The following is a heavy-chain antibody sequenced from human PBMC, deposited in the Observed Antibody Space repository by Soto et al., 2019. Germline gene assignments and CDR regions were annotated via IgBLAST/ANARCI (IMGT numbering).Heavy chain of an antibody. D-gene: IGHD4-4*01. CDR1: GYTFTIYA. CDR3: AADRYSNYLSGMDV. CDR2: INAGNGNT. Sequence: GASVKVSCKASGYTFTIYAIHWVRQAPGQGLEWMGWINAGNGNTKYSQKFQGRVTITSDTSANTAYMELSSLRSEDTAVYYCAADRYSNYLSGMDVWGQGTTVTVSS. J-gene: IGHJ6*02. V-gene: IGHV1-3*01.